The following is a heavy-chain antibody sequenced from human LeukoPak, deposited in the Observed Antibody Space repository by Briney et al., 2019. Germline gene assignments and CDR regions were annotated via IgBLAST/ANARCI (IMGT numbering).Heavy chain of an antibody. V-gene: IGHV4-4*02. CDR2: IYHSGST. CDR3: ARAGGWEYADYERRFDP. D-gene: IGHD4-17*01. CDR1: GGSISSDSW. Sequence: SGTLSLTCAVSGGSISSDSWWSWVRQPPGKGLEWIGEIYHSGSTNYNPSLKSRVTISVDKSNNQFSLKLSSVTAADTAVYYCARAGGWEYADYERRFDPWGQGTLVTVSS. J-gene: IGHJ5*02.